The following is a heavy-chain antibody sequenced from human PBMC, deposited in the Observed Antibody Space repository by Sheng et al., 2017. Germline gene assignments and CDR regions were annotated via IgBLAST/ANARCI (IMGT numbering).Heavy chain of an antibody. CDR2: IIPIFGTA. V-gene: IGHV1-69*05. CDR3: AGRSYDFWSGSPGYYYYMDV. J-gene: IGHJ6*03. D-gene: IGHD3-3*01. Sequence: QVQLVQSGAEVKKPGSSVKVSCKASGGTFSSYAISWVRQAPGQGLEWMGGIIPIFGTANYAQKFQGRVTITTDESTSTAYMELSSLRSEDTAVYYCAGRSYDFWSGSPGYYYYMDVWGKGTTVTVSS. CDR1: GGTFSSYA.